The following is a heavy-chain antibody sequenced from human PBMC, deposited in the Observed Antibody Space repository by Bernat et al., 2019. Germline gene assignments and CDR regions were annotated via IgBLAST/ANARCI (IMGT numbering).Heavy chain of an antibody. CDR1: GFTFSSYA. D-gene: IGHD1-26*01. Sequence: EVQLLESGGGLVQPGGSLRLSCAASGFTFSSYAMSWVRQAPGKGLEWVSGISGGDANTYYADSVKGRVTVSRDNSRNTLYLQMNSLRAEDTAIYYCAKGTGSENYVFDYWGQGTLVTVSS. V-gene: IGHV3-23*01. J-gene: IGHJ4*02. CDR2: ISGGDANT. CDR3: AKGTGSENYVFDY.